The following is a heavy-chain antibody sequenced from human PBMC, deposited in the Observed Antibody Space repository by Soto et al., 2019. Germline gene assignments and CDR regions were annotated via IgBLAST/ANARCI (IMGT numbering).Heavy chain of an antibody. D-gene: IGHD2-15*01. CDR3: TRFSEMVLGVAAHRKVY. CDR1: GFTFSNAW. CDR2: IKSKTDGGTT. J-gene: IGHJ1*01. Sequence: EVQLVESGGGLVKPGGSLRLSCAASGFTFSNAWMNWVRQAPGKGLEWVGRIKSKTDGGTTDYAAPVQGRFTISRYDPKCVLFLEMNRSIDGYRAVYYCTRFSEMVLGVAAHRKVYWGHGTLGTVS. V-gene: IGHV3-15*07.